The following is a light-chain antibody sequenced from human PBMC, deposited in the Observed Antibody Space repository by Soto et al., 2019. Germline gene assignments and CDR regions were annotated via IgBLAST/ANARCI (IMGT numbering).Light chain of an antibody. CDR2: VTS. J-gene: IGKJ3*01. CDR1: QGIRNG. CDR3: LQHNAYPFT. Sequence: DIQMTQSPSSLSASVGDRVTITCRASQGIRNGLGWFQQKPGKAPKRLIDVTSNLESGVPSRFSGSGSGTEFTLTISSLQPEDFATYYCLQHNAYPFTCGPGTKVDIK. V-gene: IGKV1-17*01.